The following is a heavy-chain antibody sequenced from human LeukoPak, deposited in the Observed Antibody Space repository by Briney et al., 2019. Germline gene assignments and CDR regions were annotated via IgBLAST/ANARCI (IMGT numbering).Heavy chain of an antibody. V-gene: IGHV1-18*04. CDR3: ARTITVPAAAEFDY. Sequence: ASVKVPCKASGYTFTSYGISWVRQAPGQGLEWMGWISAYNGNTNYAQKLQGRVTMTTDTSTSTAYMELRSLRSDDTAVYYCARTITVPAAAEFDYWGQGTLVTVSS. CDR2: ISAYNGNT. CDR1: GYTFTSYG. D-gene: IGHD2-2*01. J-gene: IGHJ4*02.